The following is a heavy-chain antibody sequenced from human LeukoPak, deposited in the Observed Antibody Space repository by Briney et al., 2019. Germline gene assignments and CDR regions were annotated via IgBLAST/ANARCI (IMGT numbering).Heavy chain of an antibody. J-gene: IGHJ5*02. CDR3: AGGYYYGSGSYYPFDP. CDR1: GYTFTSYY. CDR2: INPSGGST. Sequence: ASVKVSCKASGYTFTSYYMHWVRQAPGQGLEWMGIINPSGGSTSYAQKFQGRVTTTRDMSTSTVYMELSSLRSEDTAVYYCAGGYYYGSGSYYPFDPWGQGTLVTVSS. D-gene: IGHD3-10*01. V-gene: IGHV1-46*01.